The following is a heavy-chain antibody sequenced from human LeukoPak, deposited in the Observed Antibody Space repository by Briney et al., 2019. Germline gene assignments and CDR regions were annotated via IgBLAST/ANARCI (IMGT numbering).Heavy chain of an antibody. V-gene: IGHV1-2*02. CDR1: GYTLTDYY. J-gene: IGHJ4*02. CDR2: INPKSGGT. CDR3: ARVRDYTGYFDY. Sequence: ASVKVSCKTSGYTLTDYYIHWVRQAPGQGPEWMGWINPKSGGTKYAQKFQGRVTMTRDTSISTAYMGLSRVRSDDTAVYYCARVRDYTGYFDYWDQGTQVTVSS. D-gene: IGHD2-2*02.